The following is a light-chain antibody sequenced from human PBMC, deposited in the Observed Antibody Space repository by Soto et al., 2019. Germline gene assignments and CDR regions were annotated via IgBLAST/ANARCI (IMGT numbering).Light chain of an antibody. J-gene: IGKJ1*01. Sequence: DIQLTQSPSSLSASVGDSVTITCRARPSISSYLNWYQQKPGKAPKLLIYDASSLQSGVPSRFSGSGSGTEFTLTISSLQPDDFATYYCQQYNSYSRTFGQGTKVDI. CDR2: DAS. CDR3: QQYNSYSRT. V-gene: IGKV1-5*01. CDR1: PSISSY.